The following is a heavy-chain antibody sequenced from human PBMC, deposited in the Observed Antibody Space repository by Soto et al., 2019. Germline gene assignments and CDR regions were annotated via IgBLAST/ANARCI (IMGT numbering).Heavy chain of an antibody. V-gene: IGHV3-33*01. Sequence: QVQLVESGGGVVQPGRSLRLSCAASGFTFSSYGMHWVRQAPGKGLEWVAVIWYDGSNKYYADSVKGRFTISRDNSKNTLYLQMNSLRAEDTAVYYCARAPLWGDFWSGASDYWGQGTLVTVSS. CDR3: ARAPLWGDFWSGASDY. CDR2: IWYDGSNK. CDR1: GFTFSSYG. D-gene: IGHD3-3*01. J-gene: IGHJ4*02.